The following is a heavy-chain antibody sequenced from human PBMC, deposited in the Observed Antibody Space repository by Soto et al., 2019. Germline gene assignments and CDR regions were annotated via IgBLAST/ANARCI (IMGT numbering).Heavy chain of an antibody. Sequence: GGSLRLSCAASGFTFSDYYMSWIRQAPGKGLEWVSYISSSGSTIYYADSVKGRFTISRDNAKNSLYLQMNSLRAEDTAVYYCARSGWIQLSSWFDPWGQGTLVTVSS. CDR2: ISSSGSTI. CDR1: GFTFSDYY. J-gene: IGHJ5*02. D-gene: IGHD5-18*01. V-gene: IGHV3-11*01. CDR3: ARSGWIQLSSWFDP.